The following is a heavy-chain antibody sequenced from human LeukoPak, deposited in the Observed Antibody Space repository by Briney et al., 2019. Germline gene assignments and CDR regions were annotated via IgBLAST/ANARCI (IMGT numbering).Heavy chain of an antibody. D-gene: IGHD2-8*02. CDR2: INHSGST. Sequence: SQTLSLTCAVSGVSFRGYYWSWIRQPPGKGLECIGEINHSGSTNYNPPLKSRVTISEDTSKNQFSLKLSSVTAAGTAVYYCARARARGAAGGVVHYWGQETLDSVS. CDR1: GVSFRGYY. J-gene: IGHJ4*02. CDR3: ARARARGAAGGVVHY. V-gene: IGHV4-34*01.